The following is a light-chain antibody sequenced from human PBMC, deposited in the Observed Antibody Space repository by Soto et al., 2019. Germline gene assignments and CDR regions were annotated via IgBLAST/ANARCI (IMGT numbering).Light chain of an antibody. J-gene: IGKJ5*01. CDR2: GAS. Sequence: EVVLTQSPATLSLSPGERATLSCRASQSVSSYLAWYQQKPGQAPRLLIHGASSRATGIPDRFSGSGSGTDFTLTISRLEPEDFAVYYCQQYGRSPPITFGQGTRLEIK. CDR3: QQYGRSPPIT. CDR1: QSVSSY. V-gene: IGKV3-20*01.